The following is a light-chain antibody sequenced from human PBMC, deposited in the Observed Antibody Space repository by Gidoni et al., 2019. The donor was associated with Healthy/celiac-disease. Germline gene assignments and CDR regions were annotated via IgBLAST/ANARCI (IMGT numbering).Light chain of an antibody. Sequence: DIQMTQSPSTLSASVGDRVTITCLASQSISSWLDWYQHKPGKAPKLLLYKASSLESGVPSRFSGSGSGTEFTLTISSLQPDDFATYFCQQYNSYSRTFGQGTKVEIK. CDR3: QQYNSYSRT. V-gene: IGKV1-5*03. CDR1: QSISSW. J-gene: IGKJ1*01. CDR2: KAS.